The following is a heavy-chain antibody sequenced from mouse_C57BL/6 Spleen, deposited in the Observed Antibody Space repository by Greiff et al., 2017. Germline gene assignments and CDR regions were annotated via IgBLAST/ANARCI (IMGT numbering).Heavy chain of an antibody. D-gene: IGHD1-1*01. CDR1: GYTFTSYD. J-gene: IGHJ3*01. Sequence: QVHVKQSGPELVKPGASVKLSCKASGYTFTSYDINWVKQRPGQGLEWIGWIYPRDGSTKYNEKFKGKATLTVDTSSSTAYMELHSLTSEDSAVYFCARSGLTTVVKEFAYWGQGTLVTVSA. CDR3: ARSGLTTVVKEFAY. CDR2: IYPRDGST. V-gene: IGHV1-85*01.